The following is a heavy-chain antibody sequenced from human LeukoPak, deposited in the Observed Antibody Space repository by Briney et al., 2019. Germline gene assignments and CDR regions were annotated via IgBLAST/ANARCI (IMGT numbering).Heavy chain of an antibody. CDR3: ARSGTPFDY. CDR2: INPNSGGT. J-gene: IGHJ4*02. V-gene: IGHV1-2*02. Sequence: ASVMVSCRASGYSFTGYYLHWVRQAPGQGREGRGWINPNSGGTNYAQRFQGRVTMTRDTSISTAYMELRGLRSDDTAVYYCARSGTPFDYWGQGTLATVSS. CDR1: GYSFTGYY.